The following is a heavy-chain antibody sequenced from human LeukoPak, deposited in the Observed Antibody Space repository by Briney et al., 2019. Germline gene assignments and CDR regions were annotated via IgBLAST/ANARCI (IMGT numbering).Heavy chain of an antibody. CDR3: AKDIAPPSSGTFDY. CDR1: GFTFDDYA. D-gene: IGHD6-19*01. CDR2: ISWNGGSI. J-gene: IGHJ4*02. V-gene: IGHV3-9*01. Sequence: GRSLRLSCTASGFTFDDYAMHWVRQAPGKALEWVLSISWNGGSIGYADSVKGRFTISRDDAKNSLYLQMNSLRPEDTALYYCAKDIAPPSSGTFDYWGQGTLVTVSS.